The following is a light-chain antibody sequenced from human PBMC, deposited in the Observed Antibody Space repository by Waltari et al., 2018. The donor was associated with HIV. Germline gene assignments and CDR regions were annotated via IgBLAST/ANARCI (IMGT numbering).Light chain of an antibody. CDR2: PDN. CDR1: QLGDKY. V-gene: IGLV3-1*01. CDR3: QTWDRPTVI. Sequence: YELTQPPSVAVSPGQTASITCSANQLGDKYVSWYQQKPGQSPVLVIYPDNKRPSGIPDRYSASLSWNTATLTISGTLPMDEADYYCQTWDRPTVIFGGGTKLTV. J-gene: IGLJ2*01.